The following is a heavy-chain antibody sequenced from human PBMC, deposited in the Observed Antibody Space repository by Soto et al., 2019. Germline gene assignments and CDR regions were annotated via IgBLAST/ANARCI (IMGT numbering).Heavy chain of an antibody. V-gene: IGHV3-30-3*01. D-gene: IGHD3-22*01. CDR2: ISYDGGIK. J-gene: IGHJ6*02. CDR3: ARVGQIYNSAYRGYYQYGMDV. Sequence: GGSLRLSCAASAFPFSSFSMHWVRQAPGKGLEWVAVISYDGGIKLYADSVKGRFTISRDDSKNTLYLQMDSLRADDTAGWPCARVGQIYNSAYRGYYQYGMDVWGRGTTVTVSS. CDR1: AFPFSSFS.